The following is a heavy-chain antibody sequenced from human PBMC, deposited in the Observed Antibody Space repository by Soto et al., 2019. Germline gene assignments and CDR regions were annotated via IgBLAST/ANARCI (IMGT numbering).Heavy chain of an antibody. D-gene: IGHD1-26*01. CDR3: ARAPRESGSRYGMDV. Sequence: SETLSLTCTVSGGSISSGGYYWSWIRQHPGKGLEWIGYIYYSGSTYYNPSLKSRVTISVDTSKNQFSLKLSSVTAADTAVYYCARAPRESGSRYGMDVWGQGTTVTVPS. CDR2: IYYSGST. CDR1: GGSISSGGYY. V-gene: IGHV4-31*03. J-gene: IGHJ6*02.